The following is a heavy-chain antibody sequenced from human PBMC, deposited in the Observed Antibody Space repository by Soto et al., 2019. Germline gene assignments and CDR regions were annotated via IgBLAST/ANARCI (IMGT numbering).Heavy chain of an antibody. CDR3: ARDGGAY. D-gene: IGHD3-16*01. Sequence: QVQLVESGXGVVQPGXXLRLSCAASGFTFSNYAMHWVRRAPGKGLEWMAVMSYDGTNKYYADSVKGRFTISRDNSKNTLYLQMNSLRPEDTALYYCARDGGAYWGQGTLVIVSS. CDR2: MSYDGTNK. V-gene: IGHV3-30-3*01. CDR1: GFTFSNYA. J-gene: IGHJ4*02.